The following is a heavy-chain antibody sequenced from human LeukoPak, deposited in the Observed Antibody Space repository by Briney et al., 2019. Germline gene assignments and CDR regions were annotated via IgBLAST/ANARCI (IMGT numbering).Heavy chain of an antibody. CDR3: ARGGDCPDY. CDR2: IYTSGST. CDR1: GGSLSSGRYY. Sequence: SETPSLTLPVSGGSLSSGRYYWSWIRQPPGKGLEWIGRIYTSGSTNYNPSLKSRVTISVDTSKNQFSLKLSSVTAADTAVYYCARGGDCPDYWAQGTLVTVSS. J-gene: IGHJ4*02. D-gene: IGHD2-21*02. V-gene: IGHV4-61*02.